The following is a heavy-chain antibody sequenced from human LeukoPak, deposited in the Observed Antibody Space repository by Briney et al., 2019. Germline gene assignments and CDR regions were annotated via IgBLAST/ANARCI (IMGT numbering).Heavy chain of an antibody. Sequence: PGGSLRLSCTASGFTFGDYAMSWFRQAPGKGLEWVGFIRSKAYGGTTEYAASVKGRFTISRDDSKSIAYLQMNSLKTEDTAVYYCTREARYIAVAGTGDYWGQGTLVTVSS. D-gene: IGHD6-19*01. CDR2: IRSKAYGGTT. CDR1: GFTFGDYA. J-gene: IGHJ4*02. V-gene: IGHV3-49*03. CDR3: TREARYIAVAGTGDY.